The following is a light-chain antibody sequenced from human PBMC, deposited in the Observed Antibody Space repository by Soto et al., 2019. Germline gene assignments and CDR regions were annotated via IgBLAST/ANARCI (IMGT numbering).Light chain of an antibody. V-gene: IGLV1-44*01. Sequence: QSGLTQPPSASGTPGQRVTISCSGSSSNIGSNTVSWFQQLPGRAPKHLLYNNNHRPSGVPDRFSGSKSGTSASLAISGLQYEDEADYYLAAWDESLDGHVVFGGGTKLIVL. J-gene: IGLJ3*02. CDR1: SSNIGSNT. CDR2: NNN. CDR3: AAWDESLDGHVV.